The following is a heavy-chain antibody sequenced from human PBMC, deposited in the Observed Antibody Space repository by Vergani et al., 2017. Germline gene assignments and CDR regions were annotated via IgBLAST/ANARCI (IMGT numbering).Heavy chain of an antibody. J-gene: IGHJ4*02. V-gene: IGHV3-30-3*01. CDR2: ISYDGTEK. Sequence: QVKLEESGGGVVQPGRSLRLSCAASGFSFGNYAMHWVRQAPGKGLEWVGVISYDGTEKKYADSVNGRFTISRDNSKKMMSLQMNSLRVEDTAVYYCARGGNSIIMVVPSTHLWGQGTQVSVS. D-gene: IGHD2-15*01. CDR3: ARGGNSIIMVVPSTHL. CDR1: GFSFGNYA.